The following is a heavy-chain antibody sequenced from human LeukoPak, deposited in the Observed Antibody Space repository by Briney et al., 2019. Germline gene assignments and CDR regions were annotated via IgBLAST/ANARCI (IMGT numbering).Heavy chain of an antibody. D-gene: IGHD6-13*01. CDR3: ASSITASSSWYLKALDI. J-gene: IGHJ3*02. Sequence: PSETLSLTCTVSGGSISSYYWSWIRQPPGKGLEWIGYIYYSGSTNYNPSLMSRVTISVDTSKNQVSLKLSSVTGADTAVYYCASSITASSSWYLKALDIWGQGRMVTVSS. CDR1: GGSISSYY. CDR2: IYYSGST. V-gene: IGHV4-59*08.